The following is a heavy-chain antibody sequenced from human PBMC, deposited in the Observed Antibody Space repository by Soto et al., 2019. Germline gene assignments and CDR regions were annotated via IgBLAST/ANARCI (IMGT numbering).Heavy chain of an antibody. CDR1: GYVFSSYG. Sequence: QVQLVQSGPEVKRPGASVKVSCKASGYVFSSYGINWVRQAPGQGLEWVGWIAPFKGKMNFATRLQDRITMTVDTSTSTASLEVRTLTSDDTGVYFCAREGGSSTYYPLELDYWGQGTLVTVSS. J-gene: IGHJ4*02. CDR3: AREGGSSTYYPLELDY. V-gene: IGHV1-18*04. D-gene: IGHD6-13*01. CDR2: IAPFKGKM.